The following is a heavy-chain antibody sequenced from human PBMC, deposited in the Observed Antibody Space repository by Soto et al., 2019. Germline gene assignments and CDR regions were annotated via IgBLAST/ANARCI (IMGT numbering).Heavy chain of an antibody. J-gene: IGHJ1*01. Sequence: GGSLRLSCAASGFTFSSYAMSWVRQAPGKGLEWVSAISGSGGSTYYADSVKGRFTISRDNSKNTLYLQMNSLRAEDTAVYYCVKDQVAVAALEYFQHWGQGTLVTVSS. CDR1: GFTFSSYA. D-gene: IGHD6-19*01. CDR2: ISGSGGST. CDR3: VKDQVAVAALEYFQH. V-gene: IGHV3-23*01.